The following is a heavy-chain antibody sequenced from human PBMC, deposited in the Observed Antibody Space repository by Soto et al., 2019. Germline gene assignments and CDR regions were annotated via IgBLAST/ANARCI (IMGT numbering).Heavy chain of an antibody. CDR3: AKGGDVWGSYHAGFPQ. D-gene: IGHD3-16*02. V-gene: IGHV3-23*01. CDR2: IRTTGTRT. Sequence: EVQLLVSGGGLVQPGGSLRLSCAASGGTFSKSAMSWVRQAPGKGLEWVSVIRTTGTRTYYADSVKGRFTLSRDNSYNTVFLQMNRLRPDDTAVYYCAKGGDVWGSYHAGFPQWGQGTLVIVSS. CDR1: GGTFSKSA. J-gene: IGHJ1*01.